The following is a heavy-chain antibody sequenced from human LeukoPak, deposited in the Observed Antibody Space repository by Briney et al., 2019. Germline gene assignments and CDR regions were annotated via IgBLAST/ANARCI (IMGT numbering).Heavy chain of an antibody. CDR2: ISSSGSTI. D-gene: IGHD1-20*01. J-gene: IGHJ4*02. CDR1: GFTFSDYY. CDR3: ARVNNWNDVSFFDY. Sequence: GGSLRLSCAVSGFTFSDYYMSWIRQAPGKGLEWVSYISSSGSTIYYADSVKGRFTISRDNAKNSLYLQMNSLRAEDTAVYYCARVNNWNDVSFFDYWGQGTLVTVSS. V-gene: IGHV3-11*01.